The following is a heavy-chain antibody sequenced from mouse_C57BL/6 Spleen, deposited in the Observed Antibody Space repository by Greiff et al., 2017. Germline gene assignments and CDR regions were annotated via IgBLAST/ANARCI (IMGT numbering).Heavy chain of an antibody. CDR2: IDPSDSET. V-gene: IGHV1-52*01. Sequence: QVQLQQPGAELVRPGSSVKLSCKASGYTFTSYWMHWVKQRPIQGLEWIGNIDPSDSETHYNQKFKDKATLTVDKSSSTAYMQLSSLTSEDSAVYYCAREGDWEGYFDYGGQGTTLTVSS. CDR3: AREGDWEGYFDY. CDR1: GYTFTSYW. D-gene: IGHD4-1*01. J-gene: IGHJ2*01.